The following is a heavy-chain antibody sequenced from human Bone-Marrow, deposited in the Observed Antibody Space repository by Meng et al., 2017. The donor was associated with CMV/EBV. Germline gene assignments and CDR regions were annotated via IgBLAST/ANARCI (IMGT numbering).Heavy chain of an antibody. J-gene: IGHJ4*02. Sequence: ASVKVSCKVSGYTFTGYYMHWVRQAPGQGLEWMGWINPNSGGTNYAQKFQGRVTMTRDTSISTAYMELSRLRSDDTAVYYCARRVGRGYVCSFDYWGQGTLVTVSS. CDR2: INPNSGGT. CDR3: ARRVGRGYVCSFDY. V-gene: IGHV1-2*02. D-gene: IGHD5-12*01. CDR1: GYTFTGYY.